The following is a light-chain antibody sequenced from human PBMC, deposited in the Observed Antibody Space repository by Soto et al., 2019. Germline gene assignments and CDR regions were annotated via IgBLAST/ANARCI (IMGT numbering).Light chain of an antibody. V-gene: IGKV1-5*01. CDR1: QSISSW. CDR2: DAS. Sequence: DVRMSLSPSALSAKEGDRVTITCRASQSISSWLAWYQQKPGKAPKLLIYDASSLESGVPSRFSGSGSGTEFTLTISSLQPDDFATYYCQQYNSYWLTFGGGTKVDIK. CDR3: QQYNSYWLT. J-gene: IGKJ4*01.